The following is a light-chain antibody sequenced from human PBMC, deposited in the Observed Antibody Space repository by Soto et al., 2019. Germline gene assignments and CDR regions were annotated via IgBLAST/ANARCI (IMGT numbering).Light chain of an antibody. CDR1: QSFRGL. Sequence: VSTQSPVTLSLSPWERATLSCRASQSFRGLLAWYQQKPGQAPRLLIYDAYNRATGIPPRFSGSGSGTDFTLTISSLEPEDSAVYYCQQRHRWPITFGQGTRLEIK. J-gene: IGKJ5*01. CDR3: QQRHRWPIT. CDR2: DAY. V-gene: IGKV3-11*01.